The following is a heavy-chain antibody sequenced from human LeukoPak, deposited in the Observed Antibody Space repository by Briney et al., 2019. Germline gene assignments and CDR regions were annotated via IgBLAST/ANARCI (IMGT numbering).Heavy chain of an antibody. CDR2: IYSSGST. D-gene: IGHD5-18*01. CDR1: GRSISSYY. J-gene: IGHJ4*02. CDR3: ARGSYGDY. V-gene: IGHV4-59*01. Sequence: PSETLSLTCTVSGRSISSYYWSWIRQPPGKGLEWIGYIYSSGSTNYNPPLKSRVTISVDTSKSQFSLRLTSVTAADTAVYYCARGSYGDYWGLGTLVTVSS.